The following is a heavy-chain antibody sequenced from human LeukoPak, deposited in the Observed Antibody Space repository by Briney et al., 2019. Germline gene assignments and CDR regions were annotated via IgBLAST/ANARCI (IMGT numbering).Heavy chain of an antibody. Sequence: SETLSLTCTVSGGSISGYYWSWIRQPPGKGLEWIGYIYYSGSTNYNPSLKSRVTISVDTSKNQFSLKLSSVTAADTAVYYCARQVDCSSTSCYVLEPYFDYWGQGPLVTVSS. V-gene: IGHV4-59*01. CDR3: ARQVDCSSTSCYVLEPYFDY. J-gene: IGHJ4*02. CDR1: GGSISGYY. CDR2: IYYSGST. D-gene: IGHD2-2*01.